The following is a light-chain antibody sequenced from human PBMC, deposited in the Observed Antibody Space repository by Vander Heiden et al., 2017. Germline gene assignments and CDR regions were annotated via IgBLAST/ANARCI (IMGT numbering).Light chain of an antibody. V-gene: IGKV1-9*01. CDR1: PGISSY. CDR2: AAS. CDR3: QQRNSYPFT. J-gene: IGKJ3*01. Sequence: DIQLTQSPSFLSASVGDRVTITCRASPGISSYLAWYQQKPGKAPKLLIYAASTLQSGVPSRFSGSGSGTEFTLTISSLQPEDFATYYCQQRNSYPFTFGPGTKVDIK.